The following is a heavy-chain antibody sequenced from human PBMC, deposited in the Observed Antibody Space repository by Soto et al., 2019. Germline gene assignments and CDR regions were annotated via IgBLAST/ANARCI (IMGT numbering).Heavy chain of an antibody. J-gene: IGHJ4*01. Sequence: SVEVSCKASGGTFSSYAISWGRQAPGQGLEWRGGSIPIFGTANYSQKFQGRGRITADESTSTAYMELSSLRSEDAAVYDCAIGSEAAGNPYYFDYWG. CDR2: SIPIFGTA. CDR3: AIGSEAAGNPYYFDY. D-gene: IGHD6-13*01. CDR1: GGTFSSYA. V-gene: IGHV1-69*13.